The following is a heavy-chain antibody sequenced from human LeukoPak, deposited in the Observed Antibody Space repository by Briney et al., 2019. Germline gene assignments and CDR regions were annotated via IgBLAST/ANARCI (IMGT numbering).Heavy chain of an antibody. J-gene: IGHJ5*02. CDR2: IYYTGRT. Sequence: SETLSLTCSVSGGSISSSSYYGGWIRQPPGKGLEWIGSIYYTGRTYYNPSLKSRVTISEDVSKNQFSLTLSSVTAADTAVYYCARLFADNYYDSSGYGGNWFDPWGQGTLVTVSS. CDR3: ARLFADNYYDSSGYGGNWFDP. D-gene: IGHD3-22*01. V-gene: IGHV4-39*01. CDR1: GGSISSSSYY.